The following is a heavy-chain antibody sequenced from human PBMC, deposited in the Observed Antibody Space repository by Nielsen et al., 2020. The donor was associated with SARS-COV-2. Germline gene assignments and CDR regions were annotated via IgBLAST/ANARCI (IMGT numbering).Heavy chain of an antibody. Sequence: KVSCQGSGYSFTSYWIGWVRQMPGKGLEGVGIIYPGDSDPRYSPSFQGQVTISADKSISTAYLQWSSLKASDTAMYYCARPGLTGTTRKVFGGFDYWGQGTLVTVSS. D-gene: IGHD1-20*01. J-gene: IGHJ4*02. CDR3: ARPGLTGTTRKVFGGFDY. V-gene: IGHV5-51*01. CDR1: GYSFTSYW. CDR2: IYPGDSDP.